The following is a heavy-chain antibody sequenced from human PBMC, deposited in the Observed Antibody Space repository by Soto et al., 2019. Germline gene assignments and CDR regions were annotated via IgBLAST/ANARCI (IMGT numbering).Heavy chain of an antibody. V-gene: IGHV3-11*01. CDR1: GFTFSNYY. J-gene: IGHJ4*02. Sequence: QVQLVESGGGLVKPGGSLRLSCAVSGFTFSNYYMAWIRQAPGKGLEWVSYISTSGTSTFYADSVKDRFTISRDNAENSLFLQIDSLRVEDTAVSFCARDGVLFRAGFDSWGQGTLVTVAS. CDR3: ARDGVLFRAGFDS. D-gene: IGHD3-16*01. CDR2: ISTSGTST.